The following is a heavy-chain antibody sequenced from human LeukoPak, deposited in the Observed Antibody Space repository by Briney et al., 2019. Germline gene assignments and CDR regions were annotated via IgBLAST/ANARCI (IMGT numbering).Heavy chain of an antibody. CDR1: GFTYSRYW. Sequence: TGGSLRLSCAASGFTYSRYWMHWVRQAPGKGLEWVSRINSDGSSATYADSVRGRFTIYRDNAENTVSLQMNSLRAEDTAVYYCVRDGDGIVEFDFWGQGTLVTVSS. J-gene: IGHJ4*02. D-gene: IGHD2-21*01. V-gene: IGHV3-74*01. CDR2: INSDGSSA. CDR3: VRDGDGIVEFDF.